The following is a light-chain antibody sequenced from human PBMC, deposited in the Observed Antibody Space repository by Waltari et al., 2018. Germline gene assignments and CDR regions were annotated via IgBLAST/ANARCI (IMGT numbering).Light chain of an antibody. CDR2: GAS. Sequence: VLTHYPGSLSSSPGETVTLSCTASQSVSRAFALYQQKPGQAPRLLIFGASNRATGIPDRFSGSGSETDFSLTISRLEPEDFAVYYCQHYVRLPATFGRGTKVEIK. CDR3: QHYVRLPAT. CDR1: QSVSRA. J-gene: IGKJ1*01. V-gene: IGKV3-20*01.